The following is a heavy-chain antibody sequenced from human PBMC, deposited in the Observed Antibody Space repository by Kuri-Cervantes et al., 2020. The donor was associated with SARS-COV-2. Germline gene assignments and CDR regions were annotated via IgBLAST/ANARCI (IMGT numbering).Heavy chain of an antibody. D-gene: IGHD3-3*01. CDR3: ARGAEYYDFWSGYYGGYFDY. CDR1: GYTLTSCY. V-gene: IGHV1-2*02. CDR2: INPNGGST. Sequence: ASVKVSCKASGYTLTSCYMHWVRQAPGQGLEWMGVINPNGGSTNYAQKFQGRVTMTRDTSISTAYMELSRLRSDDTAVYYCARGAEYYDFWSGYYGGYFDYWGQGTLVTVSS. J-gene: IGHJ4*02.